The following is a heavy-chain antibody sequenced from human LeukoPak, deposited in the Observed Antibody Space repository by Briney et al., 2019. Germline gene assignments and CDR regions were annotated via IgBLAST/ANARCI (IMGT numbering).Heavy chain of an antibody. Sequence: PSETLSLTCAVYGGSFSGYYWSWIRQPPGKGLEWIGEINHSGSTNYNPSLKSRVTISVDTSKNQFSLKLSSVTAADTAVYYCAREDYDTLTGYEQNNWGQGTLVTVSS. CDR2: INHSGST. CDR1: GGSFSGYY. V-gene: IGHV4-34*01. J-gene: IGHJ4*02. CDR3: AREDYDTLTGYEQNN. D-gene: IGHD3-9*01.